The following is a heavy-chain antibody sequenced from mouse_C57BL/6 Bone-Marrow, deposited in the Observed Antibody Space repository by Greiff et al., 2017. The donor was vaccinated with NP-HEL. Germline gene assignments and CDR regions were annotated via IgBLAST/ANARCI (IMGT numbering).Heavy chain of an antibody. CDR3: ARDADYDDTWFAY. V-gene: IGHV7-1*01. J-gene: IGHJ3*01. CDR2: SRNKANDYTT. Sequence: EVQRVESGGGLVQSGRSLRLSCATSGFTFSDFYMEWVRQAPGKGLEWIAASRNKANDYTTEYSASVKGRFIVSRDTSQSILYLQMNALRAEDTAIYYCARDADYDDTWFAYWGQGTLVTVSA. D-gene: IGHD2-3*01. CDR1: GFTFSDFY.